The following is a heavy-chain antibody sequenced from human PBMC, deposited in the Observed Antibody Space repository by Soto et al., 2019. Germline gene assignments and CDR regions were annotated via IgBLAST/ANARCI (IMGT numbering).Heavy chain of an antibody. Sequence: GSLRLSCEASGFTFSSHGMHWVRQAPGKGLEWVAVIWYDGSSKYYADSVKGRFTISRDNSKNTLYLQMNSLRAEDTAVYYCARDESSGSLHFDYWGQGTLVTVSS. CDR3: ARDESSGSLHFDY. V-gene: IGHV3-33*01. D-gene: IGHD6-19*01. J-gene: IGHJ4*02. CDR2: IWYDGSSK. CDR1: GFTFSSHG.